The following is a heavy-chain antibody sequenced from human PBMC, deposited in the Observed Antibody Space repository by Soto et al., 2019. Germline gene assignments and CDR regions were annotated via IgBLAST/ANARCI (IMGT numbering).Heavy chain of an antibody. D-gene: IGHD3-3*01. CDR3: ARAPYYDFWSGYYTGYWYFDF. J-gene: IGHJ2*01. Sequence: PSETLSLTCAVYGGSFSGYYWSWIRQPPGKGLEWIGEINHSGSTNYNPSLKSRVTISVDTSKNQSSLKLSSVTAADTAVYYCARAPYYDFWSGYYTGYWYFDFWGRGTLVTVS. CDR2: INHSGST. CDR1: GGSFSGYY. V-gene: IGHV4-34*01.